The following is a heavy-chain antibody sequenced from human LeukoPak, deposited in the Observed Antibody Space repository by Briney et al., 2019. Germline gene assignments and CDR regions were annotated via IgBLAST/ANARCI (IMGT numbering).Heavy chain of an antibody. CDR2: IIPIFGAA. V-gene: IGHV1-69*13. CDR1: GGTFSSYA. D-gene: IGHD6-19*01. CDR3: AREPGIAVAGYAFDY. J-gene: IGHJ4*02. Sequence: SVKVSCKASGGTFSSYAISWVRQAPGQGLEWMGGIIPIFGAANYAQKFQGRVTITADESTSTAYMELSSLRSEDTAVYYCAREPGIAVAGYAFDYWGQGTLVTVSS.